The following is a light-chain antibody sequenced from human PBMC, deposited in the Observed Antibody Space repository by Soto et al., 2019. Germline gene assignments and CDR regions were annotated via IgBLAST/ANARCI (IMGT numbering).Light chain of an antibody. CDR3: YSYAGDYMYV. Sequence: QSALTQPASVSGSPGQSITISCTGTSSDVGRYSLVSWYQQHPGKAPNLVIYEGTKRPSGVSDRFSGSKSGNTASLTISGLQAEDEADYYCYSYAGDYMYVFGTGTKVTVL. V-gene: IGLV2-23*01. CDR2: EGT. CDR1: SSDVGRYSL. J-gene: IGLJ1*01.